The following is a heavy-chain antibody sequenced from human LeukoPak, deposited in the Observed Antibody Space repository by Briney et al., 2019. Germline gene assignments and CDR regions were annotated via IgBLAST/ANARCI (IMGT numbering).Heavy chain of an antibody. Sequence: GGSLRLSCAASGFTFSSYVMHWVRQAPGKGLEWVAVIGHDGSNKFYADSVKGRFTISRDNSKSTLFLQMNSLRAEDTAVYYCARDRSQYYYGSSGYGDFDYWGQGTLVTVSS. CDR3: ARDRSQYYYGSSGYGDFDY. CDR2: IGHDGSNK. CDR1: GFTFSSYV. D-gene: IGHD3-22*01. J-gene: IGHJ4*02. V-gene: IGHV3-33*01.